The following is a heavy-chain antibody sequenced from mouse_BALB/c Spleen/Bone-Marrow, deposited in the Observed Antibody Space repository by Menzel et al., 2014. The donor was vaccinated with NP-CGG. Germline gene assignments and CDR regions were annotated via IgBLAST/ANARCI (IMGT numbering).Heavy chain of an antibody. Sequence: EVQVVESGGALVKPGGSLKLSCAASGFTFSDYAMSWVRQSPEKRLEWVAEISNGGNYTYYPDTVTGRFTISRDNAKNALYLEMSSLRSEDTAMYYCSRNSNYSFDFWGQGTTITVSS. CDR2: ISNGGNYT. D-gene: IGHD2-5*01. CDR1: GFTFSDYA. CDR3: SRNSNYSFDF. V-gene: IGHV5-9-4*01. J-gene: IGHJ2*01.